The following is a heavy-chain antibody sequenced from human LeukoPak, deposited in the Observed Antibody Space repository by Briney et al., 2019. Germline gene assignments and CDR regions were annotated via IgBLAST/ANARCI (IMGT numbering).Heavy chain of an antibody. CDR2: ISNSGSTI. Sequence: RGSLRLSCVASGFTFSDYYMTWIRQAPGKGLEWVSYISNSGSTIYYADSVKGRFTISRDNGKNSLYLQMNSLRAEDTAVYYCAREHTSGTYYIDYWGQGTLVTVSS. CDR3: AREHTSGTYYIDY. J-gene: IGHJ4*02. CDR1: GFTFSDYY. V-gene: IGHV3-11*01. D-gene: IGHD1-26*01.